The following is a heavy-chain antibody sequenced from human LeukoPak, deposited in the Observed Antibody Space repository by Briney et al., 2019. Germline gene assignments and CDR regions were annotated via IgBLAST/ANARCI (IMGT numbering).Heavy chain of an antibody. CDR3: ARDRLERGAHDAFDI. Sequence: SSVKVSCKASGGTFSSYAISWVRQAPGQGLEWMGGNIPIFGTANYAQKFQGRVTITADESTSTAYMELSSLRSEDTAVYYCARDRLERGAHDAFDIWGQGTMVTVSS. V-gene: IGHV1-69*01. CDR1: GGTFSSYA. D-gene: IGHD1-1*01. J-gene: IGHJ3*02. CDR2: NIPIFGTA.